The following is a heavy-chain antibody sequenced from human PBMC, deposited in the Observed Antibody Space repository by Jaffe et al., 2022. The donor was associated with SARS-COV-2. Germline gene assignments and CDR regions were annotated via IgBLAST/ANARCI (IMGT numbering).Heavy chain of an antibody. D-gene: IGHD3-10*01. Sequence: QVQLVESGGGVVQPGRSLRLSCAASGFTFSSYGMHWVRQAPGKGLEWVAVISYDGSNKYYADSVKGRFTISRDNSKNTLYLQMNSLRAEDTAVYYCAKELMVRGVISGMDVWGQGTTVTVSS. CDR1: GFTFSSYG. CDR2: ISYDGSNK. J-gene: IGHJ6*02. CDR3: AKELMVRGVISGMDV. V-gene: IGHV3-30*18.